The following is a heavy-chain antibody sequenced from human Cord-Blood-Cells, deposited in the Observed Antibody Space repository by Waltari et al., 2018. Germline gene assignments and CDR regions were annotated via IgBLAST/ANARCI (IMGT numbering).Heavy chain of an antibody. Sequence: EVQLVESGGGLVQPGGSLRLSCAASGFTFSSYWMSWVRQAPGKGLEWVAKIKQDGREKYYVDSGKGRFTISRDNAKNSLYLQMNSLRAEDTAVYYCARDVEVRGAYFDYWGQGTLVTVSS. V-gene: IGHV3-7*01. J-gene: IGHJ4*02. CDR2: IKQDGREK. D-gene: IGHD3-10*01. CDR1: GFTFSSYW. CDR3: ARDVEVRGAYFDY.